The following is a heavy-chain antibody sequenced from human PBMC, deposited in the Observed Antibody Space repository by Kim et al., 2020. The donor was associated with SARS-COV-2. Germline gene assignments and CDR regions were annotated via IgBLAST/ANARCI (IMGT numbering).Heavy chain of an antibody. V-gene: IGHV3-21*01. J-gene: IGHJ6*02. CDR2: ISSSSSYI. CDR3: ARVMIYSGYDTYYYYYGMDV. Sequence: GGSLRLSCAASGFTFSSYSMNWVRQAPGKGLEWVSSISSSSSYIYYADSVKGRFTISRDNAKNSLYLQMNSLRAEDTAVYYCARVMIYSGYDTYYYYYGMDVWGQGTTVTVSS. CDR1: GFTFSSYS. D-gene: IGHD5-12*01.